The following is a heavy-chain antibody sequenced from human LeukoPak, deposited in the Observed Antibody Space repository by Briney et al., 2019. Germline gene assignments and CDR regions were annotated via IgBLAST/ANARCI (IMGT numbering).Heavy chain of an antibody. V-gene: IGHV3-43D*03. CDR2: ISWDGGST. Sequence: GGSLRLSCAASGFIFDEYAMHWVRQAPGKGLEWVSLISWDGGSTYYADSVKGRFTISRDNSKNSLYLQMNSLRAEDTAVYYCARIGIYGDADYWGQGTLVTVSS. CDR3: ARIGIYGDADY. J-gene: IGHJ4*02. D-gene: IGHD4-17*01. CDR1: GFIFDEYA.